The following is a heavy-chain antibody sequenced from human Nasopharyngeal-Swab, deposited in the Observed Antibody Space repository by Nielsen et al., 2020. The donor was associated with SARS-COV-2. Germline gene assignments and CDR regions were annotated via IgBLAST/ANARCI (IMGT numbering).Heavy chain of an antibody. CDR3: ARGASFGAVSDAMDV. J-gene: IGHJ6*02. Sequence: GESLKISCATSGFTFKSFPMHWVRQGPDKGLERVAVISYDVDKTFYADSAKGRFTVSRDNAKNTLYLQMVNLRVEDTAVYYCARGASFGAVSDAMDVWGQGTTVTVSS. CDR2: ISYDVDKT. D-gene: IGHD3-10*01. V-gene: IGHV3-30-3*01. CDR1: GFTFKSFP.